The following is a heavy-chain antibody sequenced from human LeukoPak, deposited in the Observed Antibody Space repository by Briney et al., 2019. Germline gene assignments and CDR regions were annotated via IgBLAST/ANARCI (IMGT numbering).Heavy chain of an antibody. CDR3: ARARAIPYYDSSGYYPQDAFDI. V-gene: IGHV4-59*01. J-gene: IGHJ3*02. CDR2: IYYSGST. Sequence: SETLSLTCTVSGGSISSYYWSWIRQPPGKGLEWIGYIYYSGSTNYNPSLKSRVTISVDTSKNQFSLKLSSVTAADTAVYYCARARAIPYYDSSGYYPQDAFDIWGQGTMVTVSS. CDR1: GGSISSYY. D-gene: IGHD3-22*01.